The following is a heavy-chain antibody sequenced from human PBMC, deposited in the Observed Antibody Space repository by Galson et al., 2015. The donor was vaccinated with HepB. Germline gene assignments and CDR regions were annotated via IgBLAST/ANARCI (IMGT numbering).Heavy chain of an antibody. Sequence: SLRLSCAASGFTFSSYAMTWVRQAPGEGLEWASSIGGSGGDIFYADSVKGRFTISRDNSKNTVYLQMNSLRAEDTAVYYCASRLHDGSGYFPPDYWGQGTLVTVSS. CDR3: ASRLHDGSGYFPPDY. CDR1: GFTFSSYA. D-gene: IGHD3-22*01. J-gene: IGHJ4*02. CDR2: IGGSGGDI. V-gene: IGHV3-23*01.